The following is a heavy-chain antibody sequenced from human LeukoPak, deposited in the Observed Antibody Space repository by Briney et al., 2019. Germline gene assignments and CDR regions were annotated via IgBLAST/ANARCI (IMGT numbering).Heavy chain of an antibody. CDR3: ARGGTSGIAVAGYYYYYGMDV. CDR2: INPNSGGT. J-gene: IGHJ6*02. V-gene: IGHV1-2*04. Sequence: ASVKVSCKASGYTFTGYYMHWVRQAPGQGLEWMGWINPNSGGTNYAQKFQGWVTMTRDTSISTAYMELSRLRSDDTAVYYCARGGTSGIAVAGYYYYYGMDVWGQGTTATVSS. CDR1: GYTFTGYY. D-gene: IGHD6-19*01.